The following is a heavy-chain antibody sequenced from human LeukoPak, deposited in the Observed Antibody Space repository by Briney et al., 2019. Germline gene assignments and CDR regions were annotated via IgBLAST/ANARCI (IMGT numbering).Heavy chain of an antibody. CDR3: AKDSRDAVVVPAAENDAFDI. CDR1: GFTFSSYA. V-gene: IGHV3-23*01. D-gene: IGHD2-2*01. J-gene: IGHJ3*02. Sequence: GGSLRLSCAASGFTFSSYAMSWVRQAPGKGLEWVSAISGSGGSTYYADSVKGRFTISRDNSKNTLYLQMNSLRAEDTAVYYCAKDSRDAVVVPAAENDAFDIWGQGTMVTVSS. CDR2: ISGSGGST.